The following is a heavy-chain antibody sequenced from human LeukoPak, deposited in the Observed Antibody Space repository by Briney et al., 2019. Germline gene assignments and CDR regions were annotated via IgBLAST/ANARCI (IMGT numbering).Heavy chain of an antibody. CDR2: IYYSGST. CDR3: ARSIPDTYGSGSRAHDY. D-gene: IGHD3-10*01. V-gene: IGHV4-59*01. J-gene: IGHJ4*02. CDR1: GGSISSYY. Sequence: SETLSLTCTVSGGSISSYYWSWIRQPPGKGLGWIGYIYYSGSTNYNPSLKSRVTISVDTSKNQFSLKLSSVTAADTAVYYCARSIPDTYGSGSRAHDYWGQGTLVTVSS.